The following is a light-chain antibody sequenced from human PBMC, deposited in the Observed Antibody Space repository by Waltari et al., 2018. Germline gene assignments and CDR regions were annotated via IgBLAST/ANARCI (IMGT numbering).Light chain of an antibody. J-gene: IGKJ4*01. CDR1: QTVLYSSNNKNY. V-gene: IGKV4-1*01. CDR2: WAS. Sequence: IVMTQSPDSLAVFLGERATINCKSSQTVLYSSNNKNYLAWYQQKPRQPPKLLIYWASTRESGVPDRFSGSGSGTDFTLTISRLQAEDVAVYYCQQYYNTPLTFGGGTKVEIK. CDR3: QQYYNTPLT.